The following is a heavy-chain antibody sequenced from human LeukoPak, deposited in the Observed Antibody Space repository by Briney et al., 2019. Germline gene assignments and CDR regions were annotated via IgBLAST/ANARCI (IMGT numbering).Heavy chain of an antibody. D-gene: IGHD6-13*01. CDR1: GFTFSSYS. J-gene: IGHJ6*04. CDR2: ISSSSSTI. CDR3: GMGSWRVDV. V-gene: IGHV3-48*01. Sequence: GGSLRLSCAASGFTFSSYSMNWVRQAPGKGLEWVSYISSSSSTIYYADSVKGRFTISRDNSKNTLYLQMNSLRAEDTAVYYCGMGSWRVDVWGKGTTVTVSS.